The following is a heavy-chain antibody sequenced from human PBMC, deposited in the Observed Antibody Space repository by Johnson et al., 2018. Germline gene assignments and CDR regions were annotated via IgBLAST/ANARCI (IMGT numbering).Heavy chain of an antibody. CDR1: GFTFSDYG. D-gene: IGHD3-16*01. J-gene: IGHJ6*02. Sequence: QVQLVESGGGVVQPGRSLRLSCAASGFTFSDYGMHWVRQAPGKGLEWVAVIWYDGSNKYYADSVKGRFTISRDNSKNTLYVQMNSLRAEDTAVYYCAGDGGSWDYYGMDVWGQGTTVTVSS. CDR2: IWYDGSNK. V-gene: IGHV3-33*01. CDR3: AGDGGSWDYYGMDV.